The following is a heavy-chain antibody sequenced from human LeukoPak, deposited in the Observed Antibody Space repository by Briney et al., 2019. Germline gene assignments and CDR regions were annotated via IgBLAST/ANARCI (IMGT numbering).Heavy chain of an antibody. CDR3: ARVRSITMVRGENWFDP. J-gene: IGHJ5*02. CDR2: IYTSGST. Sequence: PSETLSLTCTVSGGSISSYYWSWIRQPAGKGLEWIGRIYTSGSTNYNPSLKSRVTMSVDTSKNQFSLKLSSVTAADTAVYYCARVRSITMVRGENWFDPWGQGTLVTVSS. V-gene: IGHV4-4*07. CDR1: GGSISSYY. D-gene: IGHD3-10*01.